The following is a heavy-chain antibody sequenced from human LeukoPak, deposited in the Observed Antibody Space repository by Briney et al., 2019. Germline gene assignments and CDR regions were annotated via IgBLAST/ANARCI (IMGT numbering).Heavy chain of an antibody. Sequence: GGSLRLSCAASGFTFSSYEMNWVRQAPGKGLEWVSVIYSGGSTYYADSVKGRFTISRDNSKNTLYLQMNSLRAEDTAVYYCARDRGSSSWYPDYWGQGTLVTVSS. J-gene: IGHJ4*02. CDR3: ARDRGSSSWYPDY. CDR1: GFTFSSYE. D-gene: IGHD6-13*01. V-gene: IGHV3-53*01. CDR2: IYSGGST.